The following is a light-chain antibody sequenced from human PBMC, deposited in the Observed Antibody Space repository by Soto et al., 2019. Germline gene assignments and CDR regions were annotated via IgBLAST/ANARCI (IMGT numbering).Light chain of an antibody. CDR2: AAS. Sequence: DIYMTQSTSSLSASVGARVLFTCGASQSISGYLNWYQQNPGKAPKLLISAASSLQSGVPSRFSGSGSGTAFTLTISNLQPEDFATYYCQQSYSNPITFGQGTRLEIK. CDR3: QQSYSNPIT. V-gene: IGKV1-39*01. J-gene: IGKJ5*01. CDR1: QSISGY.